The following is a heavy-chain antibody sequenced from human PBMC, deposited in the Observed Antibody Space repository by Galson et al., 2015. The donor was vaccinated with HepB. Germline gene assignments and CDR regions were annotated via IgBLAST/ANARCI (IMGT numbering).Heavy chain of an antibody. Sequence: SLRLSCAASGFTFTRYAMTWVRQAPVKGLEWVASITSSGGNYYYTDSAKGRFSISRDNSKNTLVLQLNSLRVEDTAVYYCAKDGIMVANNPWHFHYWGQGTLVTVSS. V-gene: IGHV3-23*01. J-gene: IGHJ4*02. D-gene: IGHD2-8*01. CDR3: AKDGIMVANNPWHFHY. CDR2: ITSSGGNY. CDR1: GFTFTRYA.